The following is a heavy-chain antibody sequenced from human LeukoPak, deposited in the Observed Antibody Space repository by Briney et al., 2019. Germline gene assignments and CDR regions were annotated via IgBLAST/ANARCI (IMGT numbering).Heavy chain of an antibody. CDR3: ARTEGYYFDY. V-gene: IGHV4-61*02. J-gene: IGHJ4*02. Sequence: PSETLSLTCTVSGGSISSGSYYWSWIRQPAGKGLEWIGRIYTSGSTNYNPSLKSRVTMSVDTSKTQFSLKLSSVTAADTAVYYCARTEGYYFDYWGQGTLVTVSS. CDR1: GGSISSGSYY. CDR2: IYTSGST.